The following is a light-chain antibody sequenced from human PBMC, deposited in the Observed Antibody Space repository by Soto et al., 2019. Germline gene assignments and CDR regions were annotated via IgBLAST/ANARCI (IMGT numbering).Light chain of an antibody. CDR3: LLSYSGARV. CDR2: ETT. Sequence: QAVVTQEPSLTVSPGGTVTLTCGSITGTVTTGHAPYWFQQKPGQAPRTLIYETTNRHSCTPARFSGSLLGGKAALTLSGAQPEDEAEYYCLLSYSGARVFGGGTQLTVL. CDR1: TGTVTTGHA. J-gene: IGLJ7*01. V-gene: IGLV7-46*01.